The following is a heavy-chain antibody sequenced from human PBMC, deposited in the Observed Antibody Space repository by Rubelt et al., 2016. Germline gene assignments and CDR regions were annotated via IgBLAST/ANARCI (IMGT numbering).Heavy chain of an antibody. V-gene: IGHV3-30*03. CDR2: ISYDGSNK. Sequence: VQLVESGGSLVKPGGSLRLSCAASGFTFSSYGMHWVRQAPGKGLEWVAVISYDGSNKYYADSVKGRFTISRDNSKNTLCLQMNSLRAEDTAVYYCARSYCSSTSCSSKDAFDIWGQGTMVTVSS. CDR3: ARSYCSSTSCSSKDAFDI. J-gene: IGHJ3*02. D-gene: IGHD2-2*01. CDR1: GFTFSSYG.